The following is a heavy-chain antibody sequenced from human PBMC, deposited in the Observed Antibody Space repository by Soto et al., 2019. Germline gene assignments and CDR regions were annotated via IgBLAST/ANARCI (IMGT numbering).Heavy chain of an antibody. D-gene: IGHD2-15*01. CDR1: GGSISSYY. V-gene: IGHV4-59*01. CDR2: IYYSGST. J-gene: IGHJ5*02. CDR3: ARGPDGYSTT. Sequence: SSETLSLTCTVSGGSISSYYWSWIRQPPGKGLEWIGYIYYSGSTNYNPSHKSRVTISEDTSKNQFSLKLSSVTAADTAVYYCARGPDGYSTTWGQGTLVTVS.